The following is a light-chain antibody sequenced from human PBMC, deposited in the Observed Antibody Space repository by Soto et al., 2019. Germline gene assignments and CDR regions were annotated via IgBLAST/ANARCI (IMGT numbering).Light chain of an antibody. CDR1: QSVSSN. J-gene: IGKJ1*01. CDR2: GAS. Sequence: EIAMTQSPATLSVSPGERATLSCRASQSVSSNLAWYQQKPGQAPRLLIYGASTRATGIPARFSCSGSGTEFTLTISSLQSEDFAVYYCQQYNNWPLTFGQGTKVEIK. CDR3: QQYNNWPLT. V-gene: IGKV3-15*01.